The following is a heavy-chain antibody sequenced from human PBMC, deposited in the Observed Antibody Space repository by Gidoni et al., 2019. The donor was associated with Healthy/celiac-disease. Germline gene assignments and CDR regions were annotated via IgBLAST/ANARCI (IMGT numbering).Heavy chain of an antibody. V-gene: IGHV1-69*01. CDR2: IIPIFGTA. J-gene: IGHJ4*02. CDR1: GGTVSSYA. D-gene: IGHD1-20*01. CDR3: AREGSLYNWNDGKRY. Sequence: QVQLVQSGAEVKKPGSSVKVSCKASGGTVSSYAISWVRQAPGQGLEWMGGIIPIFGTANYAQKFQGRVTITADESTSTAYMELSSLSSEDTAVYYCAREGSLYNWNDGKRYWGQGTLVTVSS.